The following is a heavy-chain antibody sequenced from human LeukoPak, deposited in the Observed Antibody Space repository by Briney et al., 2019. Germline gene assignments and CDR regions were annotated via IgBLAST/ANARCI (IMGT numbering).Heavy chain of an antibody. V-gene: IGHV1-8*03. D-gene: IGHD2-2*02. J-gene: IGHJ4*02. CDR3: ARGTRDCSSASCYNY. CDR2: MNPNSGNT. CDR1: GGTFSSYA. Sequence: ASVKVSCKASGGTFSSYAISWVRQAPGQGLEWMGWMNPNSGNTGYAQKFQGRLTITRDTSTSTAYMELSSLKSEDTAVYYCARGTRDCSSASCYNYWGQGTLVTVSS.